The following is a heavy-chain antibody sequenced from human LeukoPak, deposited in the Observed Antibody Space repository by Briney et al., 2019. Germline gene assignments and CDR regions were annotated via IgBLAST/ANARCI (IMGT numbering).Heavy chain of an antibody. CDR1: GFTFSSYS. CDR3: ARPPFEYSSSSGWFDP. D-gene: IGHD6-6*01. V-gene: IGHV3-21*01. J-gene: IGHJ5*02. CDR2: ISSGSSYI. Sequence: AGSLRLSCAASGFTFSSYSMNWVRQAPGKGLEWVSSISSGSSYIYYADSVKGRFTISRDNAKNSLYLQMNSLRAEDTAVYYCARPPFEYSSSSGWFDPWGQGTLVTVSS.